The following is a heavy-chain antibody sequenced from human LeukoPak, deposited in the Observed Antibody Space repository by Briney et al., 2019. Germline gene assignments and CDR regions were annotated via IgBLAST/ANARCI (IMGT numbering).Heavy chain of an antibody. CDR2: INPNSGDT. J-gene: IGHJ5*02. CDR1: GYTFSDYY. CDR3: ARETTYGELSFWFDP. V-gene: IGHV1-2*02. D-gene: IGHD4-17*01. Sequence: ASVKVSCKTSGYTFSDYYIHWIRQAPGQGLEWVGWINPNSGDTDYAQKFQGRVTVTRDTSISTAYMELSRLRSDDTAVYYCARETTYGELSFWFDPWGQGTLVTVSS.